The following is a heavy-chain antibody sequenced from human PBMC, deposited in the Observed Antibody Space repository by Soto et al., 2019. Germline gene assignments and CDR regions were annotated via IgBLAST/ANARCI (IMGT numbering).Heavy chain of an antibody. J-gene: IGHJ4*02. CDR2: INAGNGNT. Sequence: QVQLVQSGAEEKKPGASVKVSCKASGYTFTSYATHWVRQAPGQRLEWMGWINAGNGNTKYSQKFQGRVTITRDTSASTAYMELSSLRSEDTAVYYCARGITLPTPLDYWGQGTLVTVSS. D-gene: IGHD1-20*01. CDR1: GYTFTSYA. V-gene: IGHV1-3*05. CDR3: ARGITLPTPLDY.